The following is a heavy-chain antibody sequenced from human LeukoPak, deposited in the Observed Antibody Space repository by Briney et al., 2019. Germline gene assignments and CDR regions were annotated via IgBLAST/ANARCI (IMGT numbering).Heavy chain of an antibody. D-gene: IGHD2-8*01. CDR3: AGDRSVWYYYGMDV. J-gene: IGHJ6*02. Sequence: GGSLRLSCAASGFTFSSYAMHWVRQAPGKGLEWVAVISYDGSNKYYADSGKGRFTISRDNSKNTLYLQMNSLRTEDTAVYYCAGDRSVWYYYGMDVWGQGTTVTVSS. CDR1: GFTFSSYA. CDR2: ISYDGSNK. V-gene: IGHV3-30-3*01.